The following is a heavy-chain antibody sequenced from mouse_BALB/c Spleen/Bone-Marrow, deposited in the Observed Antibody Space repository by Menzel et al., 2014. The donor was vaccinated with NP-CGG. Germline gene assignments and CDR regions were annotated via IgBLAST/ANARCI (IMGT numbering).Heavy chain of an antibody. V-gene: IGHV5-15*02. Sequence: EVHLVESGGGLVQPGGSRKLSCAASGFTFSDYGMAWVRQAPGKGSEWVAFISNLAYSIYYADTVTGRFTISRENAKNTLYLEMSSLRSEDTAMYYCARGGKIYYAMDYWGQGTSVTVSS. CDR3: ARGGKIYYAMDY. CDR2: ISNLAYSI. J-gene: IGHJ4*01. CDR1: GFTFSDYG.